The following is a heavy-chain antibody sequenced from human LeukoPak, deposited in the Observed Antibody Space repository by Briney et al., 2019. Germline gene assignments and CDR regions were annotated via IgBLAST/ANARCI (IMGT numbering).Heavy chain of an antibody. CDR3: AELGITMIGGV. J-gene: IGHJ6*04. V-gene: IGHV3-21*01. D-gene: IGHD3-10*02. CDR2: ISTSSSYI. CDR1: GFRFSSYT. Sequence: GGSLRLSCAASGFRFSSYTMNWLRQAPGKGLEWVSSISTSSSYIYYADSVKGRFTISRDNAKNSLYLQMNSLRAEDTAVYYCAELGITMIGGVWGKGTTVTISS.